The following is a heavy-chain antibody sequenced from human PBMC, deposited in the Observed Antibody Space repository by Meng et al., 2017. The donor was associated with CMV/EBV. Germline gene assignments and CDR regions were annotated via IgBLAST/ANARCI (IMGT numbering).Heavy chain of an antibody. J-gene: IGHJ4*02. CDR2: IIPIFGTA. CDR1: GGTFSSYA. D-gene: IGHD1-26*01. V-gene: IGHV1-69*05. Sequence: SAMVSCKASGGTFSSYAISWVRQAPGQGLEWMGGIIPIFGTANYAQKFQGRVTITTDESTSTAYMELSSLKSEDTAVYYCATKGIVGATTGYFDYWGQGTLVTVSS. CDR3: ATKGIVGATTGYFDY.